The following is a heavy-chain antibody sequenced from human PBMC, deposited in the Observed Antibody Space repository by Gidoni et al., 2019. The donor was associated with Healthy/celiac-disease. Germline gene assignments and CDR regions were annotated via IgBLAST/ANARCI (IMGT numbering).Heavy chain of an antibody. CDR2: IIPIFGTA. CDR3: ARDNWGLGAIRGNWFDP. V-gene: IGHV1-69*01. J-gene: IGHJ5*02. Sequence: QVQLVQSGAEVQKPGSSVKVSCTASGGTFSRYAISWVRQAPGQGLEWMGGIIPIFGTANYAQKVQDRVTITADESTSTAYMELSSLRSEDTAVYYCARDNWGLGAIRGNWFDPWGQGTLVTVSS. CDR1: GGTFSRYA. D-gene: IGHD7-27*01.